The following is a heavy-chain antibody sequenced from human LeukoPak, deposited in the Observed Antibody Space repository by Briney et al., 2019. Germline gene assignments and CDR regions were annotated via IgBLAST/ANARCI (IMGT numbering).Heavy chain of an antibody. J-gene: IGHJ6*03. CDR2: ISGSGGST. Sequence: GSLRLSCAASGFTFSSYAMSWVRQAPGKGLEWVSAISGSGGSTYYADSVKGRFTISRDNSKNTLYLRMNSLRAEDTAVYYCAKGARAYGSGSYKLFYYYMDVWGKGTTVTVSS. D-gene: IGHD3-10*01. V-gene: IGHV3-23*01. CDR3: AKGARAYGSGSYKLFYYYMDV. CDR1: GFTFSSYA.